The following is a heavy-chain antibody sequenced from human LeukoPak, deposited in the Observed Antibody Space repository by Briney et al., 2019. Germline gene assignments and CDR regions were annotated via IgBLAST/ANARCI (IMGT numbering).Heavy chain of an antibody. CDR1: GGTFSSYA. V-gene: IGHV1-69*05. J-gene: IGHJ6*03. CDR2: IIPIFGTA. Sequence: SVKVSCKASGGTFSSYAISWVRQAPGQGLEWMGGIIPIFGTANYAQKFQGRVTITRNTSISTAYMELSSLRSEDTAVYYCARGQKQWLGYYYYYMDVWGKGTTVTVSS. CDR3: ARGQKQWLGYYYYYMDV. D-gene: IGHD6-19*01.